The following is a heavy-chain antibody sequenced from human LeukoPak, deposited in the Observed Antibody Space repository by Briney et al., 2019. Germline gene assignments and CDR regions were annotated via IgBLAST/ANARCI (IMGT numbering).Heavy chain of an antibody. V-gene: IGHV4-39*01. J-gene: IGHJ3*02. CDR2: IYYSGST. D-gene: IGHD3-9*01. Sequence: SETLSLTCTVSGGSISSSSYYWGWIRQPPGKGLEWIGSIYYSGSTYYNPSLKSRVTISVDTSKNQFSLKLSSVTAADTAVYYCARGILQNDAFDIWGQGTMVTVSS. CDR1: GGSISSSSYY. CDR3: ARGILQNDAFDI.